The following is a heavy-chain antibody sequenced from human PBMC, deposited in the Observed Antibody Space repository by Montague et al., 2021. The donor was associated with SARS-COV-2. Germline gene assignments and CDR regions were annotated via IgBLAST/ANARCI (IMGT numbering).Heavy chain of an antibody. D-gene: IGHD5-12*01. CDR1: GGSISSYY. CDR2: IYYSGST. CDR3: AGDRGRFWHFDL. J-gene: IGHJ2*01. Sequence: SETLSLICTVSGGSISSYYWNWIRQSPGKGLEWIGYIYYSGSTKYNPSLKSRVTISVDTSKSQMSLRLNSVTAADTAVYYCAGDRGRFWHFDLWGRGTLVTVSS. V-gene: IGHV4-59*01.